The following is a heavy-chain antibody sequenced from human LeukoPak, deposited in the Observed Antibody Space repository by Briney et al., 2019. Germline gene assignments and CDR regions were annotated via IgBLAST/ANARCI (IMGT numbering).Heavy chain of an antibody. Sequence: GASVKVSCKASGYTFTGYYMHWVRQAPGQGLEWMGWINPNSGGTNYAQKFQGRVTMTRDTSISTVYMELSRLRSDDTAVYYCARDMEDFWSVPIGYFDYWGQGTLVTVSS. CDR1: GYTFTGYY. J-gene: IGHJ4*02. CDR2: INPNSGGT. D-gene: IGHD3-3*01. CDR3: ARDMEDFWSVPIGYFDY. V-gene: IGHV1-2*02.